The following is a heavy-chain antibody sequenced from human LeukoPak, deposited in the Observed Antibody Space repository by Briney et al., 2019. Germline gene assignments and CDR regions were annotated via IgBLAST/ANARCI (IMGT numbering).Heavy chain of an antibody. D-gene: IGHD1-1*01. Sequence: PGESLRLSCAASRFTFSTYWMHWVRQAPGKGLVWVSRINSDGSSTGNADSVKGRFTISRDNAKNSLYLQMNSLRGEDTALYYCARGGLIQRHAFDIWGQGTMVTVSS. J-gene: IGHJ3*02. CDR1: RFTFSTYW. V-gene: IGHV3-74*01. CDR3: ARGGLIQRHAFDI. CDR2: INSDGSST.